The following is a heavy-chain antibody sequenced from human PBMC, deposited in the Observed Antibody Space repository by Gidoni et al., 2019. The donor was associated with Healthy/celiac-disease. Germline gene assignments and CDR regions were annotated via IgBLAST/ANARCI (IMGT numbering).Heavy chain of an antibody. CDR2: INHSGST. Sequence: QVQLQQWGAGLLKPSETLSLTCAVYGGSFSGYYWSWIRQPPGKGLEWIGEINHSGSTNYNPSLKSRVTISVDTSKNQFSLKLSSVTAADTAVYYCARGPPRSGQWLVSRGGAFDIWGQGTMVTVSS. J-gene: IGHJ3*02. CDR1: GGSFSGYY. D-gene: IGHD6-19*01. V-gene: IGHV4-34*01. CDR3: ARGPPRSGQWLVSRGGAFDI.